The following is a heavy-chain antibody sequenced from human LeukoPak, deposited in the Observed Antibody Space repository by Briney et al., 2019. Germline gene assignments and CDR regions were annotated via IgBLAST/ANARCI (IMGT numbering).Heavy chain of an antibody. D-gene: IGHD2-15*01. J-gene: IGHJ4*02. CDR3: ARRYCSGGSCYPDY. CDR1: GYTFIAYY. Sequence: ASLKVSCRASGYTFIAYYIQWVRQAPGQGLEWMGWINPNTGGTKNAQKFQGRVTMTRDTSITTAYMELGRLTSDDKAVYYCARRYCSGGSCYPDYWGQGTLVTVSS. CDR2: INPNTGGT. V-gene: IGHV1-2*02.